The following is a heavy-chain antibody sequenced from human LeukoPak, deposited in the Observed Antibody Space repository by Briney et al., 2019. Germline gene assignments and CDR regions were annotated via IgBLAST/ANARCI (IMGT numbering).Heavy chain of an antibody. V-gene: IGHV3-74*01. Sequence: GGSLRLSCAASGFTFSSYWMHWVRQAPGKGLVWVSRINSDGSSTTYADSVKGRFTISRDNAKNALYLQMNSLRAEDTAVYYCAMSYYGSVYWGQGTLVTVSS. J-gene: IGHJ4*02. CDR3: AMSYYGSVY. CDR1: GFTFSSYW. D-gene: IGHD3-10*01. CDR2: INSDGSST.